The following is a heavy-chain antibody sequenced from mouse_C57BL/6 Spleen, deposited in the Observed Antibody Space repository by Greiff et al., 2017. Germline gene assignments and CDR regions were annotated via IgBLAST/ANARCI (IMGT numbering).Heavy chain of an antibody. CDR2: INPYNGDT. J-gene: IGHJ1*03. CDR3: ARAFTTVVAEYFDV. Sequence: SGPELVKPGDSVKISCKASGYSFTGYFMNWVMQSHGKSLEWIGRINPYNGDTFYNQKFKGKATLTVDKSSSTAHMELRSLTSEDSAVYYCARAFTTVVAEYFDVWGTGTTVTVSS. D-gene: IGHD1-1*01. V-gene: IGHV1-20*01. CDR1: GYSFTGYF.